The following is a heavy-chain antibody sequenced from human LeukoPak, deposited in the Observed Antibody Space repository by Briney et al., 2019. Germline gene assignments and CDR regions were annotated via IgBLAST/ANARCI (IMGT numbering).Heavy chain of an antibody. J-gene: IGHJ5*02. CDR3: AKDRYYDSSGYYGWFDP. CDR1: GFTFSSYA. Sequence: GSLRLSCAASGFTFSSYAMSWVRQAPGKGLEWVSAISGSGGSTYYADSVKGRFTISRDNSKNTLYLQMNSLRAEDTAVYYCAKDRYYDSSGYYGWFDPWGQGTLVTVSS. CDR2: ISGSGGST. D-gene: IGHD3-22*01. V-gene: IGHV3-23*01.